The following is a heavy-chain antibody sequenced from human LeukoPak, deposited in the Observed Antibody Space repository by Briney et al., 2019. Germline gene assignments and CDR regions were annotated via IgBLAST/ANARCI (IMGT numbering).Heavy chain of an antibody. Sequence: SETLSLTCTVSGGSISSSSYYWGWIRQPPGKGLEWIGSIYYSGSTYYNPSLKSRVTISVDTSKNQFSLKLSSVTAADTAVYYCARVVAVAVTDAFDIWGQGKMVTVSS. V-gene: IGHV4-39*07. CDR3: ARVVAVAVTDAFDI. CDR2: IYYSGST. CDR1: GGSISSSSYY. D-gene: IGHD6-19*01. J-gene: IGHJ3*02.